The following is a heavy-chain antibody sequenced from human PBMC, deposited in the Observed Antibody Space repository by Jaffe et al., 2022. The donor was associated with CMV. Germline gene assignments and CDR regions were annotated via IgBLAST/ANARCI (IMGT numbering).Heavy chain of an antibody. CDR1: GGSFSGYY. Sequence: QVQLQQWGAGLLKPSETLSLTCAVYGGSFSGYYWSWIRQPPGKGLEWIGEINHSGSTNYNPSLKSRVTISVDTSKNQFSLKLSSVTAADTAVYYCARTIIKNYYDSSGYYHRARIAYFDYWGQGTLVTVSS. CDR2: INHSGST. V-gene: IGHV4-34*01. CDR3: ARTIIKNYYDSSGYYHRARIAYFDY. J-gene: IGHJ4*02. D-gene: IGHD3-22*01.